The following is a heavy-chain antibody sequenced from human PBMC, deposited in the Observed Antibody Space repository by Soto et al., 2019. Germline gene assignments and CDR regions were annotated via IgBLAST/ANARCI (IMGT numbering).Heavy chain of an antibody. V-gene: IGHV5-51*01. J-gene: IGHJ3*02. CDR3: ARPKRYCTNGVCYTDAFDI. CDR1: GYSFTSYW. CDR2: IYPGDSDT. Sequence: GESLKISCKGSGYSFTSYWIGWVRQMPGKGLEWMGIIYPGDSDTRYSPSFQGQVTISADKSIGTAYLQSSSLKASDTAMYYCARPKRYCTNGVCYTDAFDIWGQGTMVTVSS. D-gene: IGHD2-8*01.